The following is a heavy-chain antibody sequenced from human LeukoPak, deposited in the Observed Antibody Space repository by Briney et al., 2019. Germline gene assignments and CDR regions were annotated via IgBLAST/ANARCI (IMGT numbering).Heavy chain of an antibody. Sequence: PGESLKISCKGSGYSFTSYWIGWVRQMPGKGLEWMGITHPDDSDSRYSPSFQGQVSFSADKSINTAYLQWSSLKASDTAMYYCARLPYSGSYLAPFDYWGQGTLVTVSS. CDR3: ARLPYSGSYLAPFDY. CDR1: GYSFTSYW. V-gene: IGHV5-51*01. CDR2: THPDDSDS. D-gene: IGHD1-26*01. J-gene: IGHJ4*02.